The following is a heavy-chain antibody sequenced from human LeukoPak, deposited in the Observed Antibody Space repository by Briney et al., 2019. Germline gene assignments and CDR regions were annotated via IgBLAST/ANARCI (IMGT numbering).Heavy chain of an antibody. D-gene: IGHD6-13*01. CDR3: AREALGYSSSWYPGDY. J-gene: IGHJ4*02. CDR2: IYYSGTT. V-gene: IGHV4-39*02. CDR1: GGSISSSSYY. Sequence: SETLSLTCTVSGGSISSSSYYWGWIRQPPGMGLEWIGTIYYSGTTYYNPSLKSRVTISVDTSKNQFSLKLSSVTAADTAVYYCAREALGYSSSWYPGDYWGQETLVTVSS.